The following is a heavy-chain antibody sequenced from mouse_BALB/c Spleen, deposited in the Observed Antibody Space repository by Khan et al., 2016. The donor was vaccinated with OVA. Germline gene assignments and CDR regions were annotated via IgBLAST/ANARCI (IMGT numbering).Heavy chain of an antibody. CDR3: ARTARIKY. J-gene: IGHJ2*01. V-gene: IGHV3-1*02. CDR1: GYSITSGYV. CDR2: IPYSANT. D-gene: IGHD1-2*01. Sequence: VQLQESGPGLVKPSQSLSLTCTVTGYSITSGYVRNWIRQFPGNKQECMDYIPYSANTNYNPYLKSRISLTRDTSKNQFFLQLNSVTTEDTATYYCARTARIKYWGQGTTLTVSA.